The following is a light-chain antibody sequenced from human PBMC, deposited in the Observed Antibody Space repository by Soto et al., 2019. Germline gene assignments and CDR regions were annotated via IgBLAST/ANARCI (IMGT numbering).Light chain of an antibody. CDR3: QQADTFPLT. V-gene: IGKV1-12*01. Sequence: DIPMTQSPSSVSASVGDRVTITCRASQGISSWVAWYQQKPGKASNLLIYAASSLQSGVPPRFSGSGSGTEFTLTISSLQPEDFATYYCQQADTFPLTFGGGTKVEIK. J-gene: IGKJ4*01. CDR1: QGISSW. CDR2: AAS.